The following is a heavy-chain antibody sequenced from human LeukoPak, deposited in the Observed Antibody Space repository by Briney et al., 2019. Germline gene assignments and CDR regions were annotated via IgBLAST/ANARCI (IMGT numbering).Heavy chain of an antibody. V-gene: IGHV3-66*02. D-gene: IGHD1-26*01. Sequence: PGGSLRLSCAASGFTVSSNYMSWVRQAPGKGLEWVSVIYSGGSTYYADSVKGRFTISRDNSKNTLYLQMNSLRAEDTAAYYCARERIVGDWDAFDIWGQGTMVTVSS. CDR1: GFTVSSNY. J-gene: IGHJ3*02. CDR3: ARERIVGDWDAFDI. CDR2: IYSGGST.